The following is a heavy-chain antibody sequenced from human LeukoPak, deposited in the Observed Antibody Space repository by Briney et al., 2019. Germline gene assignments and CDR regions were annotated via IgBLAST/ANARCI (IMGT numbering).Heavy chain of an antibody. Sequence: ASVKVSCKASGYTFTGYYMHWVRQAPGQGLEWMGWINPNSGGTNYAQKFQGRVTMTRDTSISTAYMELSRLRSDDTAVYYCARDNGDLGFVDYWGQGTLVTVSS. J-gene: IGHJ4*02. D-gene: IGHD2-8*01. V-gene: IGHV1-2*02. CDR1: GYTFTGYY. CDR3: ARDNGDLGFVDY. CDR2: INPNSGGT.